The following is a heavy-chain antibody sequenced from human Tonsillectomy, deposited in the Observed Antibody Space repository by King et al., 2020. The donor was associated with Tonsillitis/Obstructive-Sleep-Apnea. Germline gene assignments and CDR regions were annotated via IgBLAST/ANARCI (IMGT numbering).Heavy chain of an antibody. Sequence: VQLVESGGGLLQPGGSLRLCCAASGFTFSNYAMSWVRQAPGKGLEWVSAISGGGDSTNYADSVKGRFTISRENSKNTLYLQMSSLRAEDTAVYYCAKDQVVIVPASKNWFDPWGQGTQVIVSS. D-gene: IGHD2-2*01. CDR1: GFTFSNYA. V-gene: IGHV3-23*04. CDR3: AKDQVVIVPASKNWFDP. CDR2: ISGGGDST. J-gene: IGHJ5*02.